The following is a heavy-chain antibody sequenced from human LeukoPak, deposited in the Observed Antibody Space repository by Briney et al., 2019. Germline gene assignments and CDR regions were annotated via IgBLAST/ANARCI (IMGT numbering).Heavy chain of an antibody. CDR2: INEDGSTT. CDR1: GFTFSSNW. D-gene: IGHD1-26*01. CDR3: VRDLGGRSGH. Sequence: GGSLRLSCAASGFTFSSNWMHWVRQAPGKGLVWVSRINEDGSTTNYADSVKGRSTIFRDNAKNTLHLQMNSLRAEDTAVYYCVRDLGGRSGHWGQGTLVTVSS. J-gene: IGHJ4*02. V-gene: IGHV3-74*01.